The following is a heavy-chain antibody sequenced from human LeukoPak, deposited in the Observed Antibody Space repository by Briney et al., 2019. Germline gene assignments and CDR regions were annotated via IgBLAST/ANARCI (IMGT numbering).Heavy chain of an antibody. J-gene: IGHJ5*02. Sequence: ASVKASCKASGYTFTSYDINWVRQATGQGLEWMGWMNPNSGNTGYAQKFQGRVTMTRNTSISTAYMELSSLRSEDTAVYYCARATVDFWSGYLFSDLWGQGTLVTVSS. D-gene: IGHD3-3*01. CDR2: MNPNSGNT. CDR1: GYTFTSYD. V-gene: IGHV1-8*01. CDR3: ARATVDFWSGYLFSDL.